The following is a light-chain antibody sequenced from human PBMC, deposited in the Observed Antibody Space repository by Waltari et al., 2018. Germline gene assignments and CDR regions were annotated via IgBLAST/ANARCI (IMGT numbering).Light chain of an antibody. CDR1: QGISSY. CDR2: AAS. CDR3: QQLNSFPYT. Sequence: DIQLTQSPSFLSASVGDRVTITCRASQGISSYLAWYQQQPGEAPKLLISAASTLQSGVPSRFSGSGSGTEFTLTINSLQPEDFATYYCQQLNSFPYTFGQGTKLDIK. J-gene: IGKJ2*01. V-gene: IGKV1-9*01.